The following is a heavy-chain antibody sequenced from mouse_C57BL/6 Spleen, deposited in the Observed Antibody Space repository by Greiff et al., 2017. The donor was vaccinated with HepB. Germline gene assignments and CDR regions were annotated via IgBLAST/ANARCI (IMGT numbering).Heavy chain of an antibody. CDR3: ARHEEYYGNYEGVFAMDY. Sequence: EVQLVESGGDLVKPGGSLKLSCAASGFTFSSYGMSWVRQTPDKRLEWVATISSGGSYTYYPDSVKGRFTISRDNAKNTLYLQMSSLKSEDTAMYYCARHEEYYGNYEGVFAMDYWGQGTSVTVSS. J-gene: IGHJ4*01. V-gene: IGHV5-6*01. D-gene: IGHD2-1*01. CDR1: GFTFSSYG. CDR2: ISSGGSYT.